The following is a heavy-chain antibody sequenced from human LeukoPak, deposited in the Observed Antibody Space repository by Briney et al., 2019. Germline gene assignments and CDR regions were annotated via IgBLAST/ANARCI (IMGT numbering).Heavy chain of an antibody. CDR3: AKRYCSSTTCYDDRGAFDY. V-gene: IGHV4-38-2*02. CDR1: GDSISSGDYY. Sequence: SETLSLTCTASGDSISSGDYYWDWIRQPPGKGLEWIGSIYHSGSTYYNPSLKSRVTISVDTSKNQFSLKLSSVTAADTAVYYCAKRYCSSTTCYDDRGAFDYWGQGTLVTVSS. J-gene: IGHJ4*02. D-gene: IGHD2-2*01. CDR2: IYHSGST.